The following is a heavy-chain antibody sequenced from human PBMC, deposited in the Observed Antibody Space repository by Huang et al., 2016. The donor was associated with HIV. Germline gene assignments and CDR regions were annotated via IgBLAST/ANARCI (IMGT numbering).Heavy chain of an antibody. CDR3: ARVQDTIMDN. CDR2: VIPISGTE. D-gene: IGHD5-18*01. J-gene: IGHJ4*02. V-gene: IGHV1-69*13. Sequence: QVQLVQSGAEVKKPGSSVKVSCKTSGGTFISYAINWVRQAPGQGLEWMGGVIPISGTEIHAQSFQGRVTFTADTSTSTAYMEMSSLKFEDTAVYYCARVQDTIMDNWGQGTLVTVSS. CDR1: GGTFISYA.